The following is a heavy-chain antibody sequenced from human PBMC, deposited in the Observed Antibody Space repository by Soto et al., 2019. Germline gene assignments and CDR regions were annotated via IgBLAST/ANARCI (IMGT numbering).Heavy chain of an antibody. V-gene: IGHV3-30-3*01. J-gene: IGHJ6*02. CDR2: ISYDGSNK. CDR1: GFTFSSYA. Sequence: GGSLRLSCAASGFTFSSYAMHWVRQAPGKGLEWVAVISYDGSNKYYADSVKGRFTISRDNSKNTLYLQMNSLRAEETDVYYCARSASRGINYYYYYGMDVWGQGTTVTVSS. D-gene: IGHD6-25*01. CDR3: ARSASRGINYYYYYGMDV.